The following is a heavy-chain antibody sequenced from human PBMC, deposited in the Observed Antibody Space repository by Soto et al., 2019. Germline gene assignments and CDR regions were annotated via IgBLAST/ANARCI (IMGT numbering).Heavy chain of an antibody. Sequence: SETLSLTCAVYGGSFSGYYWSWIRQPPGKGLEWIGEINHSGSTNYNPSLKSRVTISVDTSKNQFSLKLSSVTAADTAVYYCARMDGYSGYDYDYWGQGTLVTVSS. CDR3: ARMDGYSGYDYDY. J-gene: IGHJ4*02. V-gene: IGHV4-34*01. D-gene: IGHD5-12*01. CDR1: GGSFSGYY. CDR2: INHSGST.